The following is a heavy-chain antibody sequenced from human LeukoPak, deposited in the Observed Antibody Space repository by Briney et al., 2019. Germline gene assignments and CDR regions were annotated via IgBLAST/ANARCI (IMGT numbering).Heavy chain of an antibody. CDR2: INPNSGGT. V-gene: IGHV1-2*06. CDR1: GYTFTGYY. J-gene: IGHJ3*02. D-gene: IGHD2/OR15-2a*01. CDR3: AREDLNTILGAFDI. Sequence: GASVKVSCKASGYTFTGYYMHWVRQAPGQGLEWMGRINPNSGGTNYAQKFQGRVTMTRDTPISTAYMELSTLKSDDTAVYYCAREDLNTILGAFDIWGQGTMVTVSS.